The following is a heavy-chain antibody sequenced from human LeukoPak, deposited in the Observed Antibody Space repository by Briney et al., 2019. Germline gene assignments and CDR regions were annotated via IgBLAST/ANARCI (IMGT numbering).Heavy chain of an antibody. CDR2: MNPNSGNT. Sequence: ASVKVSCKASGYTFTSYDINWVRQAAGQGLEWMGWMNPNSGNTGYAQKFQGRVTMTRNTSISTAYMELSSLRSEDTAVYYCARVWGYCSGGSCYGNWFDPWGQGTLVTVSS. CDR3: ARVWGYCSGGSCYGNWFDP. V-gene: IGHV1-8*01. CDR1: GYTFTSYD. J-gene: IGHJ5*02. D-gene: IGHD2-15*01.